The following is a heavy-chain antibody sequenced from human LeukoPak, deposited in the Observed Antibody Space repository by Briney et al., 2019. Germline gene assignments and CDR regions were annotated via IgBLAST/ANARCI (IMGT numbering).Heavy chain of an antibody. Sequence: SETLSLTCTVSGGSISSYYWSWIRQPAGKGLEWIGRIYTSGSTNYNPSLKGRVTMSVDTSKNQFSLKLSSVTAADTAVYYCARGHVGYCSGGSCYSPTDDAFDIWGQGTMVTVSS. D-gene: IGHD2-15*01. CDR2: IYTSGST. CDR3: ARGHVGYCSGGSCYSPTDDAFDI. J-gene: IGHJ3*02. CDR1: GGSISSYY. V-gene: IGHV4-4*07.